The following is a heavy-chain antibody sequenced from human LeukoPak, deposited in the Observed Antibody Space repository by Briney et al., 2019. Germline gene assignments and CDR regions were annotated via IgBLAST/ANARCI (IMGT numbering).Heavy chain of an antibody. D-gene: IGHD2-21*01. V-gene: IGHV3-13*05. CDR2: IGTAGDP. Sequence: GGSLRLSCAASGFTFSSYAMHWVRQGTGKGLEWVSGIGTAGDPYYLDSVKGRFTISRENAKNSLYLQMYSLRAGDTAVYYCARSRTLWGAFDIWGQGTMVTVSS. CDR3: ARSRTLWGAFDI. J-gene: IGHJ3*02. CDR1: GFTFSSYA.